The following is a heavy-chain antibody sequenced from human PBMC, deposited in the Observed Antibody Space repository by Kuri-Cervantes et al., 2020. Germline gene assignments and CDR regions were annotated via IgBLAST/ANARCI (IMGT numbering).Heavy chain of an antibody. V-gene: IGHV1-18*01. J-gene: IGHJ6*03. CDR1: GYTFTSYG. Sequence: ASVKVSCKASGYTFTSYGISWVRQAPGQGLEWMGWISAYNGDTNYAQKLQGRVTMTTDTSTSTAYMELRSLRSDDTAVYYCARDGGYCTNGVCWSYYYYYMDVRGKGTTVTVSS. D-gene: IGHD2-8*01. CDR3: ARDGGYCTNGVCWSYYYYYMDV. CDR2: ISAYNGDT.